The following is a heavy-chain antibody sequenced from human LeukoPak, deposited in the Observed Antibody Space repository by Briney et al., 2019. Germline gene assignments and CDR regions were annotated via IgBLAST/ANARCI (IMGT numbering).Heavy chain of an antibody. D-gene: IGHD3-22*01. V-gene: IGHV1-2*02. CDR1: AYTFTGYY. Sequence: GASVKVSCKASAYTFTGYYIHWVRQAPGQGLEWMGWINPHSGGTNYAQKFQGGVTMTRDTSITTAYMELSSLRSDDTAVYYCARSKSMGYYYDSGRAFDIWGQGTMVTVSS. J-gene: IGHJ3*02. CDR3: ARSKSMGYYYDSGRAFDI. CDR2: INPHSGGT.